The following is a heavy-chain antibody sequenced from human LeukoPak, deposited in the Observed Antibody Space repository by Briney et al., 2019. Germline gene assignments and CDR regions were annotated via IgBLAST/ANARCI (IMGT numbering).Heavy chain of an antibody. V-gene: IGHV1-2*06. Sequence: ASVKVSCKASGYTFIAYYVHWVRQAPGQGLEWMGRINPNSGGTNYAQKFQGRVTMTRDTSITTAYMELSRLRSDDKAVYYCARRGSGYFDSREAFNLWGQGTMVTVSS. CDR2: INPNSGGT. CDR3: ARRGSGYFDSREAFNL. J-gene: IGHJ3*01. CDR1: GYTFIAYY. D-gene: IGHD3-22*01.